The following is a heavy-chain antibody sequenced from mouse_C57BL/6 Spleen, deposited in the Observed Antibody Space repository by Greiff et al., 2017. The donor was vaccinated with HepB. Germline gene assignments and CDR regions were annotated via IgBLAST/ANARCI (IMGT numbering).Heavy chain of an antibody. V-gene: IGHV3-6*01. CDR1: GYSITSGYY. J-gene: IGHJ3*01. CDR3: AREDTAFAY. Sequence: EVKLQESGPGLVKPSQSLSLTCSVTGYSITSGYYWNWIRQFPGNKLEWMGYICYDGSNNYNPSLKNRISITRDTSKNQFFLKLNSVTTEDTATYYCAREDTAFAYWGQGTLVTVSA. D-gene: IGHD3-3*01. CDR2: ICYDGSN.